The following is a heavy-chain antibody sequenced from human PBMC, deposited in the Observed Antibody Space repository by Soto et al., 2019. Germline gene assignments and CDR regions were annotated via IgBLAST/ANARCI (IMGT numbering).Heavy chain of an antibody. CDR3: AEEGGSASGWAEF. D-gene: IGHD6-19*01. CDR1: GFTFSSSA. J-gene: IGHJ4*02. V-gene: IGHV3-23*01. CDR2: ISGSGGDK. Sequence: EVQLLESGGGLVEPGGSLRLSCAASGFTFSSSAMSWVRQAPGKGLEWVAAISGSGGDKYYADSMKGRFSISRDNSKDTLYLQMYSLSVEGTALYHCAEEGGSASGWAEFWGQGTLVTVSS.